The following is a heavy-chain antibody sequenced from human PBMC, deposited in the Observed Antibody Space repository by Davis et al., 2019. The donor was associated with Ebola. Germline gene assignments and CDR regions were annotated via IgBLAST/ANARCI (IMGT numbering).Heavy chain of an antibody. V-gene: IGHV3-21*01. J-gene: IGHJ4*02. D-gene: IGHD3-10*01. Sequence: PGGSLRLSCAASGFTVSSNYMSWVRQAPGKGLEWVSSISSSSSYIYYADSVKGRFTISRDNAKNSLYLQMNSLRAEDTAVYYCARVTMVRGVTEFDYWGQGTLATVSS. CDR2: ISSSSSYI. CDR1: GFTVSSNY. CDR3: ARVTMVRGVTEFDY.